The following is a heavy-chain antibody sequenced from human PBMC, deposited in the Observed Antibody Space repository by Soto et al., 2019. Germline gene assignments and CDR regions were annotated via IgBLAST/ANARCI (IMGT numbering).Heavy chain of an antibody. D-gene: IGHD6-13*01. Sequence: EVEVLESGGGLVQQGGSLRLSCAASGFTFSAYVMSWVRQAPGKGLEWVSSITSSGGGTYYADSVKGRFTVSRDNSKNTLYLLINSLIDEYTAVYYCAKLTAAWGQGTLVTVSS. CDR1: GFTFSAYV. CDR2: ITSSGGGT. J-gene: IGHJ4*02. V-gene: IGHV3-23*01. CDR3: AKLTAA.